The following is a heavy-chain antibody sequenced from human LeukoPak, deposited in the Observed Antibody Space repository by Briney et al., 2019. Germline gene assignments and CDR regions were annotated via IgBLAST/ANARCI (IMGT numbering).Heavy chain of an antibody. J-gene: IGHJ4*02. Sequence: GGSLRLSCTASGFTFSSSAMSWVRRAPGKGLEWVSAISNNGGYTYYADSVQGRFTISRDNSKSTLCLQMNSLRAEDTAVYYCAKQLGYCSNGSCYFPYWGQGTLVTVSS. CDR1: GFTFSSSA. V-gene: IGHV3-23*01. CDR3: AKQLGYCSNGSCYFPY. CDR2: ISNNGGYT. D-gene: IGHD2-15*01.